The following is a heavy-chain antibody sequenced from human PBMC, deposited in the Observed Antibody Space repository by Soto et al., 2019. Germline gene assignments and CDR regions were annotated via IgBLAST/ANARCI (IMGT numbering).Heavy chain of an antibody. CDR3: ARDKGSRGPYYFDY. V-gene: IGHV1-18*01. CDR1: GYTFTNYG. Sequence: QVQLVQSGAEVKKPGASVKVSCKASGYTFTNYGVSWVRQAPGQGLEWMGWISAYNRNTNYAQKLQGRVTMTTDTSTSTAYMELRSLRSDDAATYYCARDKGSRGPYYFDYWGQGTLVTVSS. CDR2: ISAYNRNT. D-gene: IGHD2-15*01. J-gene: IGHJ4*02.